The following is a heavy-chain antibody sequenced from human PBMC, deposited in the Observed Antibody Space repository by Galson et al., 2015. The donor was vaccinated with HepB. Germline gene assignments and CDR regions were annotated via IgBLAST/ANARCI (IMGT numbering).Heavy chain of an antibody. CDR2: MNPNSGNT. D-gene: IGHD3-3*01. Sequence: SVKVSCKASGYTFTSYDINWVRQATGQGLEWMGWMNPNSGNTGYAQKFQGRVTMTRNTSISTAYMELSSLRSEDTAVYYCARRYYDFWSGYYNNWFDPWGQGTLVTVSS. J-gene: IGHJ5*02. CDR3: ARRYYDFWSGYYNNWFDP. CDR1: GYTFTSYD. V-gene: IGHV1-8*01.